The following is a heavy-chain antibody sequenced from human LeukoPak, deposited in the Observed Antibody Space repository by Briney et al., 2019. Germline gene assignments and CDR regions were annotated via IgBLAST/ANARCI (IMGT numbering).Heavy chain of an antibody. CDR1: GFTVSSNY. CDR3: ARGGILEWFNFDY. Sequence: GGSLRLSCAASGFTVSSNYMSWVRQAPGKGLEWVSVIYSGGSTYYADSVKGRFTISRDYSKNTLYLQMNSLRAEDTAVYYCARGGILEWFNFDYWGQGTLVTVSS. J-gene: IGHJ4*02. D-gene: IGHD3-3*01. CDR2: IYSGGST. V-gene: IGHV3-53*01.